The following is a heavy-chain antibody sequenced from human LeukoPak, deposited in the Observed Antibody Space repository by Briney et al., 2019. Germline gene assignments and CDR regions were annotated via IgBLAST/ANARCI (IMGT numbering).Heavy chain of an antibody. CDR1: GFTFSSYA. J-gene: IGHJ4*02. CDR3: ARELNTGGHY. Sequence: GRSLRLSCAASGFTFSSYAMHWVRQAPGKGLEWVAVISYDGSNKYYADSVKGRFTISRDNSKNTLYLQMNSLRAEDTAVYYCARELNTGGHYWGQGTLVTVSS. D-gene: IGHD1-14*01. CDR2: ISYDGSNK. V-gene: IGHV3-30*14.